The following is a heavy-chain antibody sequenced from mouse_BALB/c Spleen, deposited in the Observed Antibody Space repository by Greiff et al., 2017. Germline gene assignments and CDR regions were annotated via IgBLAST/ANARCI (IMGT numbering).Heavy chain of an antibody. CDR2: ISSGSSTI. Sequence: EVQRVESGGGLVQPGGSRKLSCAASGFTFSSFGMHWVRQAPEKGLEWVAYISSGSSTIYYADTVKGRFTISRDNPKNTLFLQMTSLRSEDTAMYYCARGLGYYFDYWGQGTTLTVSS. CDR1: GFTFSSFG. V-gene: IGHV5-17*02. CDR3: ARGLGYYFDY. J-gene: IGHJ2*01. D-gene: IGHD4-1*01.